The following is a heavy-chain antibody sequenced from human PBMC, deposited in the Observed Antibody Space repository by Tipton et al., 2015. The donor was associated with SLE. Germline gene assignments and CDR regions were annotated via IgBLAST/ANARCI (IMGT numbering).Heavy chain of an antibody. V-gene: IGHV4-59*12. D-gene: IGHD1-26*01. Sequence: TLSLTYTVSGGSISSSYWSWIRQPPGKGLEWIGFIYYSGSTNYNPSLKSRVTISLDKSKNQFSLKLSSVTAADTAVYYCATVRAGCSGSSCYLDDWGQGTLVTVSS. CDR3: ATVRAGCSGSSCYLDD. CDR1: GGSISSSY. J-gene: IGHJ4*02. CDR2: IYYSGST.